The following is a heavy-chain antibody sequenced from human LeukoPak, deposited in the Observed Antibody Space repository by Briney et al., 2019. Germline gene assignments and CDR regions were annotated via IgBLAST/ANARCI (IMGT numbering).Heavy chain of an antibody. J-gene: IGHJ4*02. Sequence: GASVKVSCKASGYTFTGYYMHWVRQAPGQGLEWMGRINPNSGGTNYAQKFQGRVTMTRDTSISTAYMELSRLRSADTAVYYCASAFRANGHNNYFDYWGQGTLVTVSS. D-gene: IGHD2-8*01. CDR1: GYTFTGYY. CDR3: ASAFRANGHNNYFDY. V-gene: IGHV1-2*06. CDR2: INPNSGGT.